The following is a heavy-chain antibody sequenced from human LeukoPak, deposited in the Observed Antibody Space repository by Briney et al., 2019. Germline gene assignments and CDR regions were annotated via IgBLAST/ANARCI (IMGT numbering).Heavy chain of an antibody. V-gene: IGHV1-46*01. Sequence: ASVKVSCKASGYTFTSYYMHRVRQAPGQGLEWMGIINPSGGSTSYAQKFQGRVTMTRDTSTSTVYMELSSLRSEDTAVYYCARGPVVVVAATSLDYWGQGTLVTVSS. J-gene: IGHJ4*02. CDR2: INPSGGST. D-gene: IGHD2-15*01. CDR1: GYTFTSYY. CDR3: ARGPVVVVAATSLDY.